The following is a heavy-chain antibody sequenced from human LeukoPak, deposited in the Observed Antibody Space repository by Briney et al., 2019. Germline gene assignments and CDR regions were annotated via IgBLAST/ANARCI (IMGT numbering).Heavy chain of an antibody. CDR3: ARQTGSGLFILP. CDR2: IYHSGST. J-gene: IGHJ4*02. CDR1: GYSISSGYY. D-gene: IGHD3/OR15-3a*01. V-gene: IGHV4-38-2*02. Sequence: PSETLSLTCTVSGYSISSGYYWGWIRQPPGKGLEWIGSIYHSGSTYYNPSLKSRVTISVDTSKNQFSLKLSSVTAADTAVYYCARQTGSGLFILPGGQGALVTVSS.